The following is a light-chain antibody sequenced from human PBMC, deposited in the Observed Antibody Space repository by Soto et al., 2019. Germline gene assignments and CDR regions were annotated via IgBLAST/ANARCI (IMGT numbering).Light chain of an antibody. V-gene: IGKV1-39*01. CDR1: QGIRND. CDR3: QQSYSPPTIT. Sequence: IQMTQSPSSLSASVGDRVTITCRASQGIRNDLGWYQQKPCKAPTLLIYAASTLQSGVPSRISGSGSGTDFTLTISSLQPEDFATYYCQQSYSPPTITFGQGTRLEIK. CDR2: AAS. J-gene: IGKJ5*01.